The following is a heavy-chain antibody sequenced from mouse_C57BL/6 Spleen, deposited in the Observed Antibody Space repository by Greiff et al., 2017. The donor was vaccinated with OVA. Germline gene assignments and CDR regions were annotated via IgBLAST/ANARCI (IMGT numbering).Heavy chain of an antibody. V-gene: IGHV1-9*01. CDR1: GYTFTGYW. Sequence: QVQLQQSGAELMKPGASVKLSCKATGYTFTGYWIEWVKQRPGHGLEWIGEILPGSGSTNYNEKFKGKATFTADTSSNTAYMQLSILTTEDSAVYYGARYGGNWVYAMDYWGQGTSVTVSS. J-gene: IGHJ4*01. CDR3: ARYGGNWVYAMDY. CDR2: ILPGSGST. D-gene: IGHD4-1*01.